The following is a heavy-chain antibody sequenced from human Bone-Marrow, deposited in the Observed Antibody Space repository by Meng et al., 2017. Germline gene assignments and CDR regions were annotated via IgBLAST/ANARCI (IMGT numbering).Heavy chain of an antibody. V-gene: IGHV1-18*01. CDR3: ARGNRWEGATEFPFDI. J-gene: IGHJ3*02. Sequence: ASVKVSCKDSGYPFTSYGISWVRQAPGQGLEWMGWISAYNGNTNYAQKLQGRVTMTTDTSASTAYMELRSLRSDDTAVHYCARGNRWEGATEFPFDIWGQGTMVTVSS. CDR1: GYPFTSYG. D-gene: IGHD1-26*01. CDR2: ISAYNGNT.